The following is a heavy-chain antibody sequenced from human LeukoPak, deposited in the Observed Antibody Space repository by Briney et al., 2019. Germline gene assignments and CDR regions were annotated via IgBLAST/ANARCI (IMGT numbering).Heavy chain of an antibody. CDR3: AKVGWGDYYGMDV. Sequence: SVKVSCKASGGTFSSYAISWVRQAPGQGLEWMGRIIPIFGIANYAQKFQGRVTITADKSTSTAYMELSSLRAEDTAVYYCAKVGWGDYYGMDVWGKGTTVTVSS. CDR1: GGTFSSYA. V-gene: IGHV1-69*04. J-gene: IGHJ6*04. D-gene: IGHD3-16*01. CDR2: IIPIFGIA.